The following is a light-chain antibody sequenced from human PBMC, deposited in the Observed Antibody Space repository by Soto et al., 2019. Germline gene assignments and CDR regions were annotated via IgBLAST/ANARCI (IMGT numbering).Light chain of an antibody. J-gene: IGKJ4*01. Sequence: QMTQTPYTRSASVGDRVTMTCLASQSISNSLAWYQQKPGKAPKLLIYRASALQSGVPSRFSGSGSGTEFTLTIDSLHLDDFATFYCQQYSTYPLTFGAGTKVDIK. CDR2: RAS. CDR3: QQYSTYPLT. V-gene: IGKV1-5*03. CDR1: QSISNS.